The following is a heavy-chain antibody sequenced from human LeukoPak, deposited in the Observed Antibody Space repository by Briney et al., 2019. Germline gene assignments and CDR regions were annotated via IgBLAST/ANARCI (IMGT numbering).Heavy chain of an antibody. CDR3: ARGENTGAFDI. D-gene: IGHD1-14*01. V-gene: IGHV3-53*01. J-gene: IGHJ3*02. CDR1: GFTVSSNY. CDR2: IYSGGST. Sequence: PGRSLRLSCAASGFTVSSNYMSWVRQAPGRGLEWVSVIYSGGSTYYADSVKGRFTISRDNSKNTLYLQMNSLRAEDTAVYYCARGENTGAFDIWGQGTMVTVSS.